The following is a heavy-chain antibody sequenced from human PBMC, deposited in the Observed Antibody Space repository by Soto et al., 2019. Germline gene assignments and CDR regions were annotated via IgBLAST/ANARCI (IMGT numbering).Heavy chain of an antibody. CDR1: GFTFSSYS. Sequence: GGSLRLSCAASGFTFSSYSMNWVRQAPGKGLEWVSSISSSSSYIYYADSVKGRFTISRDNAKNSLYLQMNSLRAEDTAVYYCARDFWQQLVQPPLYFDYWGQGTLVTVSS. CDR2: ISSSSSYI. J-gene: IGHJ4*02. CDR3: ARDFWQQLVQPPLYFDY. V-gene: IGHV3-21*01. D-gene: IGHD6-13*01.